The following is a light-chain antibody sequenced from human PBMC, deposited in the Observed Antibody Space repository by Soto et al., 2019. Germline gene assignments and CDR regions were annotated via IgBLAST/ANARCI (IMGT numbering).Light chain of an antibody. CDR1: RSDVGLYNY. J-gene: IGLJ1*01. CDR2: EVI. Sequence: QSVLTQAAAVSGSPGQSITISCTGTRSDVGLYNYVSWYQQHPGKAPKLMIYEVINRPSGVSNRFSGSKSGNTASLTISGLQAEDEADYYCSSYTTTTLEVFGTGTKVTVL. CDR3: SSYTTTTLEV. V-gene: IGLV2-14*01.